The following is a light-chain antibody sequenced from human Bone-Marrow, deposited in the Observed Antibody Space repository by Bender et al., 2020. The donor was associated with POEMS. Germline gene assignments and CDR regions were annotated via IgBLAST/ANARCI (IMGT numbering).Light chain of an antibody. CDR3: CSYARSSTVV. V-gene: IGLV2-23*02. CDR1: STDIGTYDY. CDR2: KVN. J-gene: IGLJ3*02. Sequence: QSALAQPASVSGSPGQSITISCTGTSTDIGTYDYVSWYQQYPGKAPKLILFKVNNRPSGVSNRFSGSKSGNTASLTISGLQAEDEADYYCCSYARSSTVVFGGGTKLTVL.